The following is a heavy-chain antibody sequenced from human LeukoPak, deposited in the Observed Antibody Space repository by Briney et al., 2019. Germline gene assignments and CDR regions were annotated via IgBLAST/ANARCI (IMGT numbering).Heavy chain of an antibody. CDR1: GFTFSSYE. J-gene: IGHJ6*03. V-gene: IGHV3-48*03. CDR3: AREGAGLLWFGEPPDYYYMDV. D-gene: IGHD3-10*01. Sequence: GGSLRLSCAASGFTFSSYEMNWVRQAPGKGLEWVSYISSSGSTIYYADSVKGRFTISRDNAKNSLYLQMNSLRAEDTAVYYCAREGAGLLWFGEPPDYYYMDVWGKGTTVTISS. CDR2: ISSSGSTI.